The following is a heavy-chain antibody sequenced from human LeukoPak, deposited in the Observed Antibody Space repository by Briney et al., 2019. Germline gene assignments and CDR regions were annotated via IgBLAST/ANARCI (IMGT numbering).Heavy chain of an antibody. V-gene: IGHV3-48*04. J-gene: IGHJ4*02. Sequence: RGSLRLSCAASGFTFSSYSMNCVRQAPGGGLGWGSYISSSSSTIYYTDSVKGRFTISRETPTNSPYLQMNSVRAQETRVYYCAGFGEDGGRFDYWGQGTLGTLSP. CDR1: GFTFSSYS. D-gene: IGHD4-23*01. CDR2: ISSSSSTI. CDR3: AGFGEDGGRFDY.